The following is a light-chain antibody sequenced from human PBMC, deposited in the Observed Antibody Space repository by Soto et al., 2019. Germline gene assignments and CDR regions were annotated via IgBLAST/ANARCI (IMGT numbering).Light chain of an antibody. V-gene: IGKV1-39*01. CDR3: QQSYSTPYT. CDR1: QSITTY. J-gene: IGKJ2*01. Sequence: GDRVTITCRASQSITTYLNWYQQKPGKAPKLLICAASNLQSGVPSRFSGSGSGTDFTLTISSLQPEDFATYYCQQSYSTPYTFGQGTELEIK. CDR2: AAS.